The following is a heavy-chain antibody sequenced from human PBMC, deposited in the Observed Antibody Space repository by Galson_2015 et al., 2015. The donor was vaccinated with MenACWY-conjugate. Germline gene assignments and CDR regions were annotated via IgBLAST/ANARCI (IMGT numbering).Heavy chain of an antibody. D-gene: IGHD4-17*01. V-gene: IGHV3-7*03. Sequence: CLRLSCAASGFRFTDYWMTWLRQAPGMGLVWVANIQQDRGQKYYAVSVKGPYSISTDNRQNSVFLQMSSLRPEDRAVYYCVRDGDYGDNEGMDVWGQGTTVTVSS. CDR2: IQQDRGQK. J-gene: IGHJ6*02. CDR1: GFRFTDYW. CDR3: VRDGDYGDNEGMDV.